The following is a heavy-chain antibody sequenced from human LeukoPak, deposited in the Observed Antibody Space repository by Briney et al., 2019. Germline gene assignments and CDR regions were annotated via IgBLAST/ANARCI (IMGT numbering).Heavy chain of an antibody. V-gene: IGHV3-30*02. Sequence: PGGSLRLSCAASGFTFSSYGMHWVRQAPGKGLEWVAFIRYDGSNKYYADSVKGRFTISRDNSKNTLHLQMNSLRAEDTAVYYALEEGAIGYWGQGTLVTVSS. D-gene: IGHD1-26*01. CDR2: IRYDGSNK. CDR3: LEEGAIGY. CDR1: GFTFSSYG. J-gene: IGHJ4*02.